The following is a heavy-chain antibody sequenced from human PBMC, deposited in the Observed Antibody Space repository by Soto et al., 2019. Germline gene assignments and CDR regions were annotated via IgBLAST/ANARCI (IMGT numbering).Heavy chain of an antibody. CDR3: AHGCIAAGGHTWSPP. CDR2: IYWDDDK. Sequence: QITLKESGPTLVKPTQTLTLTCTFSGFSLSTSGVGVGWIRQPPGKALEWLALIYWDDDKRYSPSLKSRLTNTKDPPKTRGVLTRPNMAPVNTPTFYGAHGCIAAGGHTWSPPGGRGTLVTVSS. V-gene: IGHV2-5*02. CDR1: GFSLSTSGVG. J-gene: IGHJ5*02. D-gene: IGHD6-13*01.